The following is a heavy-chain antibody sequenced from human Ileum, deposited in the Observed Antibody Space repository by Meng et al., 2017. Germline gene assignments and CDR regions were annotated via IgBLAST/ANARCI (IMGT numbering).Heavy chain of an antibody. J-gene: IGHJ4*02. D-gene: IGHD3-3*01. CDR2: TYYRSKWYS. V-gene: IGHV6-1*02. Sequence: HFPQSCLVLVTLSQTLSLTCSVSGGGVSSNIAALTWIRHSPLRGLEWLGRTYYRSKWYSEYAVSVKSRISITPDTSKNQFSLQMNSVTPEDTAVYYCASGSGSLDYWGPGTLVTVSS. CDR3: ASGSGSLDY. CDR1: GGGVSSNIAA.